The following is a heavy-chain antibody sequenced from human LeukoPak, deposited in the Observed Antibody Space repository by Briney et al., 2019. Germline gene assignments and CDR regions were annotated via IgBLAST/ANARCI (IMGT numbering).Heavy chain of an antibody. CDR3: ARAAVAGTFDY. J-gene: IGHJ4*02. CDR1: GFTFSSYA. CDR2: TGSSGRPM. V-gene: IGHV3-48*03. Sequence: GGSLRLSCAASGFTFSSYAMNWVRQAPGKGLEWVSYTGSSGRPMYYADSVKGRFAISRDNSKNSLYLQMTSLRAEDTAVYYCARAAVAGTFDYWGQGTLVTVSS. D-gene: IGHD6-19*01.